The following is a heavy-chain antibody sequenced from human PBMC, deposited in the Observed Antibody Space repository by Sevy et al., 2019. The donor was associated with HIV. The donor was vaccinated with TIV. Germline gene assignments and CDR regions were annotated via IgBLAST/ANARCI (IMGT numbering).Heavy chain of an antibody. CDR2: IYSEGTK. J-gene: IGHJ3*02. Sequence: GGSLRLSCAASGFTVSSNYMIWVRQAPGKGLEWVSLIYSEGTKNYADSVKGRFTIPRDNSKNTLYLQMNSLRAEDTAVYYCAIGSVSLVIAKDAFHIWGQGTMVTVSS. CDR3: AIGSVSLVIAKDAFHI. CDR1: GFTVSSNY. D-gene: IGHD2-21*01. V-gene: IGHV3-53*01.